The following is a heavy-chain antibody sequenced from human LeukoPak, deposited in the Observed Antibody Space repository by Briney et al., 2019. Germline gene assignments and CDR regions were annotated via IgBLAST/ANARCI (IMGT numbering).Heavy chain of an antibody. CDR2: INPSGGST. J-gene: IGHJ3*02. V-gene: IGHV1-46*01. CDR1: GYTFTGYY. CDR3: ARQRGGQYEDGFDM. Sequence: ASVKVSCKASGYTFTGYYMHWVRQAPGQGLEWMGIINPSGGSTSYAQKFQGRVIMTRDTSTSTVYMEMSSLRSEDTAVYYCARQRGGQYEDGFDMWGQGTMVTVSS. D-gene: IGHD2-8*01.